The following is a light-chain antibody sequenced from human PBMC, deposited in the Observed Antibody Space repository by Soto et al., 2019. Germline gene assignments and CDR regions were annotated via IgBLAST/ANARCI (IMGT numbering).Light chain of an antibody. CDR3: QSYDRSLRTYV. J-gene: IGLJ1*01. Sequence: QSFLTQPPSVSGAPGQRVTISCPWRKSNIGAGYDVNWYRQLPGTAPKLLIYGNSDRPSGVPDRFSGSKSGTSASLAITGLQAEDEADYFCQSYDRSLRTYVFGTGTKVTVL. CDR2: GNS. CDR1: KSNIGAGYD. V-gene: IGLV1-40*01.